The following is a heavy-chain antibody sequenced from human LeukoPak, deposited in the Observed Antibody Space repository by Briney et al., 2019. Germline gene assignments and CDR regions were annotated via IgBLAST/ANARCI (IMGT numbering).Heavy chain of an antibody. D-gene: IGHD1-26*01. V-gene: IGHV3-30*02. Sequence: GGSLRLSCAASGFTFSSYGMHWVRQAPGKGLGWVAFIRYDGSNKYYADSVKGRFTISRDNSKNTLYLQMNSLRAEDTAVYYCATWELGDFDIWGQGTMVTVSS. CDR2: IRYDGSNK. CDR3: ATWELGDFDI. J-gene: IGHJ3*02. CDR1: GFTFSSYG.